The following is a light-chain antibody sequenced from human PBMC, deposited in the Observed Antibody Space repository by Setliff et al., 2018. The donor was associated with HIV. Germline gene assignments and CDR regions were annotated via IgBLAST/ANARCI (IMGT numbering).Light chain of an antibody. CDR3: SSYTNTPLYV. J-gene: IGLJ1*01. V-gene: IGLV2-14*03. Sequence: QSVLTQPPSASGSPGQSVTISCTGTSSDVGVYNYVSWYQQHPGKAPKLMIYDVSNRPSGVSNRFSGSKSGNTASLIISGLQPEDEADYYCSSYTNTPLYVFGTGTKV. CDR2: DVS. CDR1: SSDVGVYNY.